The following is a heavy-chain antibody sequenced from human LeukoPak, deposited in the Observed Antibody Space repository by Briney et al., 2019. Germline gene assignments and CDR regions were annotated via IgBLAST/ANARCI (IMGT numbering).Heavy chain of an antibody. V-gene: IGHV4-59*01. Sequence: SETLSLTCTVSGGSISSYYWSWIRQPPGKGLEWIGYIYYSGSTNYNPSLKGRVTISVDTSKNQFSLKLSSVTAADAAVYYCARRTDSSFTFDYWGQGTLVTVSS. CDR3: ARRTDSSFTFDY. D-gene: IGHD6-6*01. CDR2: IYYSGST. CDR1: GGSISSYY. J-gene: IGHJ4*02.